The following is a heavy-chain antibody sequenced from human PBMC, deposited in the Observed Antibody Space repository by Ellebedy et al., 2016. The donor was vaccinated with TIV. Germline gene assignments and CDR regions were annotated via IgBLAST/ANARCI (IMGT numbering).Heavy chain of an antibody. CDR1: GGSISSYY. CDR3: ARYGYSSMGLYYFDY. J-gene: IGHJ4*02. V-gene: IGHV4-59*01. D-gene: IGHD6-19*01. CDR2: IYYSGST. Sequence: SETLSLXXTVSGGSISSYYWSWIRQPPGKGLEWIGYIYYSGSTNYNPSLKSRVTISVDTSKNQFSLKLSSVTAADTAVYYCARYGYSSMGLYYFDYWGQGTLVTVSS.